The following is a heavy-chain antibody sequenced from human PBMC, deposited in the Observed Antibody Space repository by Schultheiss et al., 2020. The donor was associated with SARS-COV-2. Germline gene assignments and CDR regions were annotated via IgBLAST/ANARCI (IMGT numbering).Heavy chain of an antibody. Sequence: ASVKVSCNASGYTFTGYYMHWVRQAPGQGLEWMGWINPNSGGTNYAQKFQGRVTMTRDTSISTGYMELRRLTSDDTAVYYCARGGCSSTSCYVYYYYMDVWGKGTTVTVSS. CDR1: GYTFTGYY. V-gene: IGHV1-2*02. CDR3: ARGGCSSTSCYVYYYYMDV. J-gene: IGHJ6*03. CDR2: INPNSGGT. D-gene: IGHD2-2*01.